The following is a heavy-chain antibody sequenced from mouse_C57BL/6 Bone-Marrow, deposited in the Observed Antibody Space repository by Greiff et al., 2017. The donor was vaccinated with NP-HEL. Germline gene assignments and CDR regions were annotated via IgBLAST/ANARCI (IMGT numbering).Heavy chain of an antibody. CDR2: INPGSGGT. Sequence: QVQLQQSGAELVRPGTSVKVSCKASGYAFTNYLIEWVKQRPGQGLEWIGVINPGSGGTNYNEKFKGKATLTADKSSSTAYMQLSSLTSEDSAVYFCARSDYYSNYPFAYWGRGTLVTVSA. CDR3: ARSDYYSNYPFAY. D-gene: IGHD2-5*01. V-gene: IGHV1-54*01. J-gene: IGHJ3*01. CDR1: GYAFTNYL.